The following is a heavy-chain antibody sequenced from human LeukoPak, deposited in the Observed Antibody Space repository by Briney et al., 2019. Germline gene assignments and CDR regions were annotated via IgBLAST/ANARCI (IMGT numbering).Heavy chain of an antibody. J-gene: IGHJ4*02. CDR3: AREFMVRGVMGVNY. D-gene: IGHD3-10*01. CDR2: IWYDGSNK. CDR1: GFTFSSYS. V-gene: IGHV3-33*08. Sequence: GGSLRPSCAASGFTFSSYSMSWIRQAPGKGLEWVAVIWYDGSNKYYADSVKGRFTISRDNSKNTLYLQMNSLRAEDTAVYYCAREFMVRGVMGVNYWGQGTLVTVSS.